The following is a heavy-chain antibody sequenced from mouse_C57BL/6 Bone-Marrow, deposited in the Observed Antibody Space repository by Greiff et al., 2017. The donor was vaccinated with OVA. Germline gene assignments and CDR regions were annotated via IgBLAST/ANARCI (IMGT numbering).Heavy chain of an antibody. J-gene: IGHJ3*01. CDR1: GYTFTSYG. CDR2: IYPRSGNT. CDR3: ARSRRCSFAY. Sequence: QVQLQQSGAELARPGASVKLSCKASGYTFTSYGISWVKQRTGKGLEWIGEIYPRSGNTYYNEKFKGKATLTADKSSSTAYMELRSLTSTDSAVYFCARSRRCSFAYWGQGTLVTVSA. V-gene: IGHV1-81*01.